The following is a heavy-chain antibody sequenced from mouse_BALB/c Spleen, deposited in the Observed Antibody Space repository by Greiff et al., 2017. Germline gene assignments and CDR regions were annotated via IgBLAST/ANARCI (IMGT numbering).Heavy chain of an antibody. D-gene: IGHD2-14*01. V-gene: IGHV1-14*01. CDR3: ARYYRYDPYYYAMDY. J-gene: IGHJ4*01. CDR2: INPYNDGT. CDR1: GYTFTSYV. Sequence: VQLQQSGPELVKPGASVKMSCKASGYTFTSYVMHWVKQKPGQGLEWIGYINPYNDGTKYNEKFKGKATLTSDKSSSTAYMELSSLTSEDSAVYYCARYYRYDPYYYAMDYWGQGTSVTVSS.